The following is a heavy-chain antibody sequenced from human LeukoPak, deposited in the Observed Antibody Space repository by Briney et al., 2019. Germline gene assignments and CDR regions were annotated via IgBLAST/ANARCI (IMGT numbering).Heavy chain of an antibody. J-gene: IGHJ4*02. D-gene: IGHD5-18*01. Sequence: GGSLRLSCAASGFTSSSYAMHWVRQAPGKGLEWVAIISDDGSNKYHADSVKGRFTTSRDNSKNTLYLQMNSLRAEDTAVYCCATVFSSGVFDYWGQGTLVTVSS. CDR1: GFTSSSYA. CDR3: ATVFSSGVFDY. CDR2: ISDDGSNK. V-gene: IGHV3-30*04.